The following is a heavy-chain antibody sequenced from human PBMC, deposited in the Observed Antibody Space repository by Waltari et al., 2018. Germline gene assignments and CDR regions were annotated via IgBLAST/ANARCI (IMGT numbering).Heavy chain of an antibody. Sequence: EVQLSESGGGLVQRGRSLRLSCAASGFTFRHCVMSWVRQAPGKGLEWVSSRSHDGETTYYADSVKGRFSTFRDNSRNTLYLQMNSLRAEDTAVYYCAPLGYCSDGTCYSTDYWGQGTLVTVSS. CDR1: GFTFRHCV. D-gene: IGHD2-15*01. J-gene: IGHJ4*02. V-gene: IGHV3-23*01. CDR3: APLGYCSDGTCYSTDY. CDR2: RSHDGETT.